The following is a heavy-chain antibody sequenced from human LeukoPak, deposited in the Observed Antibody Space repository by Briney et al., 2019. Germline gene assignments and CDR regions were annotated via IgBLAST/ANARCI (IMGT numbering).Heavy chain of an antibody. CDR1: GYTLTELS. CDR2: FDPEDGQT. Sequence: GASVKVSCKVSGYTLTELSMHWVRQAPGKALERMGGFDPEDGQTIYAQKFQGRVTMTEDTSTDTAYMELSSLRSEDTAVYYCATPAFLEWLLPFDYWGQGTLVTVSS. CDR3: ATPAFLEWLLPFDY. J-gene: IGHJ4*02. V-gene: IGHV1-24*01. D-gene: IGHD3-3*02.